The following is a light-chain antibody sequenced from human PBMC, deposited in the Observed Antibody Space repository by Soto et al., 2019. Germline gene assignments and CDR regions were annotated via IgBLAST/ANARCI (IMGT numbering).Light chain of an antibody. Sequence: EMVMTQSPATLSVSPGARATLSCRASQSVSSNLAWYQQKPGQAPRLLIYGASSRATGIPDRFSGSGSGTDFTLTISRLEPEDFAVYYCQQYGSSPRTFGQGTKVDIK. CDR2: GAS. CDR1: QSVSSN. J-gene: IGKJ1*01. CDR3: QQYGSSPRT. V-gene: IGKV3-20*01.